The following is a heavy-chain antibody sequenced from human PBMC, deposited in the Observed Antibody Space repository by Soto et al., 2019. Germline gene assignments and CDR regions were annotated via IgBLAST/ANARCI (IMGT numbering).Heavy chain of an antibody. CDR2: IFPRDSGT. V-gene: IGHV5-51*01. J-gene: IGHJ4*02. CDR3: ARLASLLQSFDY. Sequence: GESLKISCQASGYTFTNYWIAWVRHMPGRGLGWVGLIFPRDSGTRYNSSFEGQVTISSDRSLATAYLQWTSLKASDTSIYFCARLASLLQSFDYWGQGXPVTVYS. CDR1: GYTFTNYW.